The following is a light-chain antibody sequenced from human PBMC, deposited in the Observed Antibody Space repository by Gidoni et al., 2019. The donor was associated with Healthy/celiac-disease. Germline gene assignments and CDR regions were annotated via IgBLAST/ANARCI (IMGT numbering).Light chain of an antibody. J-gene: IGKJ2*01. V-gene: IGKV1-33*01. Sequence: DIQMTQSPSSLSASVGDRLTITCQASQDISNYFNWYQHKPGKAPKLLIYDASNLETGVPSRFSGSGSGSDFTFTISSLQPEDIATYYCQQYDNLPYTFGQGTKLEIK. CDR1: QDISNY. CDR2: DAS. CDR3: QQYDNLPYT.